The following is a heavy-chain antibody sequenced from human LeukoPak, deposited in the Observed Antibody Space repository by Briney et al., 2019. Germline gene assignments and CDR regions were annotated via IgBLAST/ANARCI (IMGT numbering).Heavy chain of an antibody. D-gene: IGHD2-2*01. CDR2: IYYSGST. Sequence: SQTLSLTCTVSGGSISSGGYYWSWIRQHPGKGLGWIGYIYYSGSTYYNPSLKSRVTISVDTSKNQFSLKLSSVTAADTAVYYCARGSSTSGNWFDPWGQGTLVTVSS. J-gene: IGHJ5*02. CDR3: ARGSSTSGNWFDP. V-gene: IGHV4-31*03. CDR1: GGSISSGGYY.